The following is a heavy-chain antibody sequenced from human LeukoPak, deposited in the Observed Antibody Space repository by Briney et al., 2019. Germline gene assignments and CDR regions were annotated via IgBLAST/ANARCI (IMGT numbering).Heavy chain of an antibody. J-gene: IGHJ4*02. CDR2: IKQDGSEK. CDR3: ASTIYDSSGYYWDY. Sequence: PGGSLRLSCAASGFTFSSYWMSWVRQAPGKGLEWVANIKQDGSEKYYVDSVKGRFTISRDNAKNSLYLQTNSLRAEDTAVYYCASTIYDSSGYYWDYWGQGTLVTVSS. CDR1: GFTFSSYW. V-gene: IGHV3-7*01. D-gene: IGHD3-22*01.